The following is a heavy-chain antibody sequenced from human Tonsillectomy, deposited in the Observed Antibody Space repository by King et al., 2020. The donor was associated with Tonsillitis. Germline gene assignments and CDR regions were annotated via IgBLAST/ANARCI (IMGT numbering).Heavy chain of an antibody. D-gene: IGHD6-19*01. V-gene: IGHV3-23*04. CDR1: GFTFSSYG. CDR2: ISGSGGST. Sequence: VQLVESGGGLVQPGGSLRLSCAASGFTFSSYGMNWVRQAPGKGLEWVSSISGSGGSTYYADSVKGRFTISRDSSKNTLYLQINSLRAEDTALYYCANDVGQQWLVQMRYFYYWGQGTLVTVSS. CDR3: ANDVGQQWLVQMRYFYY. J-gene: IGHJ4*02.